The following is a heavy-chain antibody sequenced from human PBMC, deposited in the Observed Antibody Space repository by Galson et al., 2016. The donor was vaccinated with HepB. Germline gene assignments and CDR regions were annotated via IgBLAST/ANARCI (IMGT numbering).Heavy chain of an antibody. J-gene: IGHJ3*02. D-gene: IGHD3-22*01. CDR2: ISNSGGRT. V-gene: IGHV3-23*01. CDR1: GFTFRSYA. CDR3: AKDPNYYDSSGYICGAFDI. Sequence: SLRLSCAASGFTFRSYAMTWVRQAPGKGLEWVSEISNSGGRTYYADSVKGRFTISRDNSKNTLSLQMNSLRAEDTAVYYCAKDPNYYDSSGYICGAFDIWGQGTMVTVSS.